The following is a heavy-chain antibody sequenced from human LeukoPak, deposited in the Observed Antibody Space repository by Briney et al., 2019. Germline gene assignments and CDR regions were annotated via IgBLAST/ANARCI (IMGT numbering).Heavy chain of an antibody. CDR3: ARDSDSSSWYWYYGMDV. D-gene: IGHD6-13*01. CDR2: IYTSGST. J-gene: IGHJ6*02. V-gene: IGHV4-61*02. Sequence: SETLSLTCTVSGGSISSGSYYWSWIRQPAGKGLEWIGRIYTSGSTNYNPSLKSRVTISVDTSKNQFSPKLSSVTAADTAVYYCARDSDSSSWYWYYGMDVWGQGTTVTVSS. CDR1: GGSISSGSYY.